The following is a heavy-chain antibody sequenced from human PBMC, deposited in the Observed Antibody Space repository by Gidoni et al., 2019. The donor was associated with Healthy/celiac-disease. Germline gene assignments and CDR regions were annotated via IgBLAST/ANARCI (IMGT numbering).Heavy chain of an antibody. CDR1: GFTFSSYA. V-gene: IGHV3-23*01. CDR3: AKGGSDWFDP. J-gene: IGHJ5*02. CDR2: ISGSGGST. D-gene: IGHD2-15*01. Sequence: EVQLLEAGGGLVQPGGSLRLSCAATGFTFSSYAMSWVRRAPGKGLGWVSAISGSGGSTYYADSVKGRFTISRDNSKNTLYLQMNSLRAEDTAVYYCAKGGSDWFDPWGQGTLVTVSS.